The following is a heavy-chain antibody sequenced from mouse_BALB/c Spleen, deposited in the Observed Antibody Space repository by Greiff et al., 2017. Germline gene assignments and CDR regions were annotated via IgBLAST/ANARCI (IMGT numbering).Heavy chain of an antibody. J-gene: IGHJ2*01. CDR2: INPSNGGT. CDR3: AREYGRRGDY. V-gene: IGHV1S81*02. D-gene: IGHD1-1*01. CDR1: GYTFTSYY. Sequence: QVQLQQPGAELVKPGASVKLSCKASGYTFTSYYMYWVKQRPGQGLEWIGGINPSNGGTNFNEKFKSKATLTVDKSSSTAYMQLSSLTSEDSAVYYCAREYGRRGDYWGQGTTLTVSS.